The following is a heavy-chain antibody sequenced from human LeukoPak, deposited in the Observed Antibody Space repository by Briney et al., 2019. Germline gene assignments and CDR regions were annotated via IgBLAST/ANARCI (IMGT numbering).Heavy chain of an antibody. J-gene: IGHJ6*02. CDR3: ASHPSWTYYYGMDV. CDR1: GGSISSSSYY. Sequence: PSETLSLTCTVSGGSISSSSYYWGWIRQPPGKGLEWIGSIYYSGSTYYNPSLKSRVTISVDTSKNQFSLKLSSVTAADTAVYYCASHPSWTYYYGMDVWGQGTTVTVSS. CDR2: IYYSGST. D-gene: IGHD6-13*01. V-gene: IGHV4-39*07.